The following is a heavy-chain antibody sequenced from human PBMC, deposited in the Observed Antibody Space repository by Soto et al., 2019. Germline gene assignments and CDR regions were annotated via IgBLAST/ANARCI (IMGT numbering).Heavy chain of an antibody. D-gene: IGHD3-22*01. V-gene: IGHV2-5*02. J-gene: IGHJ5*02. CDR3: APSYLGYCYDSSGSNWSDP. CDR2: IYWDDDK. Sequence: SGPTLVNPTQTLTLTCTFSGFSLSTSGVGVGWIRQPPGKALEWLALIYWDDDKRYSPSLKSRLTITKDTSKNQVVLTMTNMDPVDTATYYGAPSYLGYCYDSSGSNWSDPWGQGTLVTVSS. CDR1: GFSLSTSGVG.